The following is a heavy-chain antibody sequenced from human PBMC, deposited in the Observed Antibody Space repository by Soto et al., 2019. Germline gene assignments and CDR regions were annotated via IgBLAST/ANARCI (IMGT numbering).Heavy chain of an antibody. Sequence: SETLSLTCTVSGGSISSSSYYWGWIRQPPGKGLEWIGSIYYSGSTYYNPSLKSRVTISVDTSKNQFSLKLSSVTAADTAVYYCARHLRSRIIAAARNPGSWYFDLWGRGTLVTVSS. CDR1: GGSISSSSYY. J-gene: IGHJ2*01. D-gene: IGHD6-13*01. V-gene: IGHV4-39*01. CDR2: IYYSGST. CDR3: ARHLRSRIIAAARNPGSWYFDL.